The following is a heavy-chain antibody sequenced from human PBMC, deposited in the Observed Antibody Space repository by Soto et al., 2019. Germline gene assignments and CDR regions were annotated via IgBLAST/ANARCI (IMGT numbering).Heavy chain of an antibody. D-gene: IGHD1-7*01. CDR2: ISTYNGNT. CDR1: GYTFTSYA. V-gene: IGHV1-18*01. CDR3: ARDPKLELLSVYGMDV. J-gene: IGHJ6*02. Sequence: GASVKVSCKASGYTFTSYAISWVRQAPGQGLEWMGWISTYNGNTNYAQRLQGRVTMTTDTSTSTAYMELRSLRSDDTAVYYCARDPKLELLSVYGMDVWGQGTTVTVSS.